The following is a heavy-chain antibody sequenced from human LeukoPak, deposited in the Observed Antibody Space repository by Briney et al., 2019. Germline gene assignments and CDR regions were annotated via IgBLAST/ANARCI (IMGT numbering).Heavy chain of an antibody. J-gene: IGHJ6*03. CDR2: TYYRSKWYN. CDR1: GDSVSSNSAA. V-gene: IGHV6-1*01. CDR3: AREADQKGYYYYYYMDV. Sequence: SQTLSLTCAISGDSVSSNSAAWNWIRQSPSRGLEWLGRTYYRSKWYNDYAVSVKSRITINPDTSKNQFSLQLNSVTPEDTAVYYCAREADQKGYYYYYYMDVWGKGTTVTISS.